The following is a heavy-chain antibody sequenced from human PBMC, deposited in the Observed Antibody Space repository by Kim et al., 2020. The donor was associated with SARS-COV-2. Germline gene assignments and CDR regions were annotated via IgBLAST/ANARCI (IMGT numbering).Heavy chain of an antibody. D-gene: IGHD6-19*01. Sequence: GGSLRLSCAASGFTFDDYAMHWVRQAPGKGLEWVSGISWNSGSIGYADSVKGRFTISRDNAKNSLYLQMNSLRAEDTALYYCAKEWRIAVAGTGGYYYYGMDVWGQGTTVTVSS. CDR1: GFTFDDYA. CDR3: AKEWRIAVAGTGGYYYYGMDV. V-gene: IGHV3-9*01. J-gene: IGHJ6*02. CDR2: ISWNSGSI.